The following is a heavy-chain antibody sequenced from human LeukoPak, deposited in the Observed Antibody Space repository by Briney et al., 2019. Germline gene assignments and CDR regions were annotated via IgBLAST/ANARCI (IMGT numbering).Heavy chain of an antibody. V-gene: IGHV4-31*03. Sequence: SETLSLTCTVSGGSISSGGYYWSWVRQHPGKGLEWVGYIYYSGSTYYNPSLKSRVTISVDTSKSQFSLKPSSVTAADTAVYYCARAMSGWNPRNDYFDYWGQGTLVTVSS. J-gene: IGHJ4*02. CDR2: IYYSGST. D-gene: IGHD1-1*01. CDR3: ARAMSGWNPRNDYFDY. CDR1: GGSISSGGYY.